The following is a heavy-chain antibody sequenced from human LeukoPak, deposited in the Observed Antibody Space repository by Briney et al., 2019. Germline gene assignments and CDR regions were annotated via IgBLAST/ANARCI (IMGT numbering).Heavy chain of an antibody. CDR1: GFTFNNYA. J-gene: IGHJ4*02. Sequence: PGGSLRLSCAASGFTFNNYAVHWVRQAPGKGLEWVAVMSYDGNNKYYADSVRGRFTISRDNSKNTLYLQMNSLRAEDTAVYYCARGGLMEMATIRGDYWGQGTLVTVSS. CDR2: MSYDGNNK. D-gene: IGHD5-24*01. CDR3: ARGGLMEMATIRGDY. V-gene: IGHV3-30-3*01.